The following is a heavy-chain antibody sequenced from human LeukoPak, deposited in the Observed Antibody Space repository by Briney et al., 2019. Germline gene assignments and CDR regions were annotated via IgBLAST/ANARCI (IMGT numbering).Heavy chain of an antibody. CDR2: IRYDGSNK. CDR3: AKAALFCGGDCLGELSDY. D-gene: IGHD2-21*02. J-gene: IGHJ4*02. V-gene: IGHV3-30*02. CDR1: GFTFSSYG. Sequence: GGSLRLSCAASGFTFSSYGMHWVRQAPGKGLEWVAFIRYDGSNKYYADSVKGRFTISRDNSKNTLYLQMNSLRAEDTAVYYCAKAALFCGGDCLGELSDYWGQGTLVTVSS.